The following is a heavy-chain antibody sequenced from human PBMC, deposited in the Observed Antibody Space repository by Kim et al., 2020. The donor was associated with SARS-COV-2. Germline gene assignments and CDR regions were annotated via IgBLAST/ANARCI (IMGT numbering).Heavy chain of an antibody. Sequence: SVKVSCKASGGTFSSYAISWVRQAPGQGLEWMGGIIPIFGTANYAQKFQGRVTITADESTSTAYMELSSLRSEDTAVYYCASCAPGTGSTSCRYSDDAFDIWGQGTMVTVSS. CDR3: ASCAPGTGSTSCRYSDDAFDI. J-gene: IGHJ3*02. CDR1: GGTFSSYA. D-gene: IGHD2-2*01. V-gene: IGHV1-69*13. CDR2: IIPIFGTA.